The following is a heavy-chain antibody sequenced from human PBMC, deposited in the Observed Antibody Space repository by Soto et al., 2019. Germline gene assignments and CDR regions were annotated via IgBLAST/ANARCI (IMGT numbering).Heavy chain of an antibody. CDR2: ISSSTFYT. V-gene: IGHV3-11*06. J-gene: IGHJ4*02. Sequence: GSLRLSCAASGFTFSDHYMSWIRQAPGKGLEWVSYISSSTFYTNYADSVKGRFTISRDNAKNSLYLQMNSLRAEDTAVYYCATDDSSVLEYFDYWGQGILVTVSS. D-gene: IGHD3-22*01. CDR1: GFTFSDHY. CDR3: ATDDSSVLEYFDY.